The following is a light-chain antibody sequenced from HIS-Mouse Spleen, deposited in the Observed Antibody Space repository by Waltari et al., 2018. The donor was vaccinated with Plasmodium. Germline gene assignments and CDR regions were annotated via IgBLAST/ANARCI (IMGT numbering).Light chain of an antibody. Sequence: DIQMTQSPSTLSASVGDSVTITCRASQSISSWLAWYQQKPGKAPKLLIYKASSLESGVPSRFSGRGSGTEFTLTISSLQPDDFATYYCQQYNSYSWTFGQGTKVEIK. J-gene: IGKJ1*01. CDR3: QQYNSYSWT. CDR1: QSISSW. V-gene: IGKV1-5*03. CDR2: KAS.